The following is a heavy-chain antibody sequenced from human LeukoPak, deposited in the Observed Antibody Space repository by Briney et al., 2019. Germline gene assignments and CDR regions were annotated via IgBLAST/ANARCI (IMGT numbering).Heavy chain of an antibody. D-gene: IGHD3-16*01. V-gene: IGHV3-30-3*01. J-gene: IGHJ4*02. CDR3: ARDLLGEPGNFDH. Sequence: GGSLRLSCAASGFTFSSYAMHWVRQAPGKGLEWVAVISYDGSNKYYADSVKGRFTISRDNSKNTLYLQMNSLRAEDTAVYYCARDLLGEPGNFDHWGQGTLVTVSS. CDR2: ISYDGSNK. CDR1: GFTFSSYA.